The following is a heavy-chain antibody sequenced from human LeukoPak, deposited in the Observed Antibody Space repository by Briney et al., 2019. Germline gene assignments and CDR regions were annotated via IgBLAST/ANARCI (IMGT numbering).Heavy chain of an antibody. V-gene: IGHV4-4*07. Sequence: SSETLSLTCTVSGGSISSYYWSWIRQPAGKGLEWIGRIYTSGSTNYNPSLKSRVTMSVDTSKNQFSLKLSSVTAADTAVYYCARDLLVRGVRLHYYYYMDVWGKGTTVTVSS. J-gene: IGHJ6*03. D-gene: IGHD3-10*01. CDR2: IYTSGST. CDR1: GGSISSYY. CDR3: ARDLLVRGVRLHYYYYMDV.